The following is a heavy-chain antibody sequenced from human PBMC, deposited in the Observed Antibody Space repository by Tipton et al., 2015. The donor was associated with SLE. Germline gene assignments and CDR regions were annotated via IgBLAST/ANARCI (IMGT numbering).Heavy chain of an antibody. CDR1: GGSFNDYY. J-gene: IGHJ6*03. CDR3: ARSGSYPYYYYYMDV. D-gene: IGHD1-26*01. Sequence: TLSLTCAVYGGSFNDYYWNWIRQSPGKGLEWIGEINDSGSTNYSPSLKSRVTISLDTSRNRFSLELSSVTAADTAVYYCARSGSYPYYYYYMDVWGKGTTVTVSS. V-gene: IGHV4-34*01. CDR2: INDSGST.